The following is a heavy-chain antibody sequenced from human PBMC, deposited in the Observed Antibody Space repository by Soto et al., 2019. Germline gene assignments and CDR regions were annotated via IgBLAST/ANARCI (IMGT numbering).Heavy chain of an antibody. J-gene: IGHJ5*02. Sequence: GGSLRLSCAASGFTFSSYAMSWVRQAPGKGLEWVSAISGSGGSTYYADSVKGRFTISRDNSKNTLYLQMNSLRAEDTAVYYCAKVSTYYYDSSGPGGPWGQGTLATVSS. CDR3: AKVSTYYYDSSGPGGP. D-gene: IGHD3-22*01. CDR2: ISGSGGST. V-gene: IGHV3-23*01. CDR1: GFTFSSYA.